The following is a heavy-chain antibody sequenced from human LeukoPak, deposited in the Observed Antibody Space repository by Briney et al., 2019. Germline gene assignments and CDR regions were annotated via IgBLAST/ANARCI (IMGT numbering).Heavy chain of an antibody. CDR3: ATDTERGYSGYVNY. Sequence: ASVTVSCKVSGYTLTELSMHWVRQAPGKGLEWMGGFYPEDGEKIYAQKFQGRVTMTEDTSTDTAYMELSSLRSEDTAVYYCATDTERGYSGYVNYWGQGTLVTVS. CDR2: FYPEDGEK. CDR1: GYTLTELS. D-gene: IGHD5-12*01. J-gene: IGHJ4*02. V-gene: IGHV1-24*01.